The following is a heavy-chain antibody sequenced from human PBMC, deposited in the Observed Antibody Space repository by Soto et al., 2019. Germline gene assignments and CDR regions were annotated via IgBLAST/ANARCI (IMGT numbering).Heavy chain of an antibody. D-gene: IGHD6-6*01. Sequence: GGSLRLSCAASGFSFSSYVRSWVRQSPGKGLEWVATISGNGDDMYYADPVRGRFTISRDNSKNTLYLQMNSLRAEDTAIYYSVKDLEYGRSKWDYWGLGALVTVSS. CDR2: ISGNGDDM. CDR3: VKDLEYGRSKWDY. CDR1: GFSFSSYV. V-gene: IGHV3-23*01. J-gene: IGHJ4*02.